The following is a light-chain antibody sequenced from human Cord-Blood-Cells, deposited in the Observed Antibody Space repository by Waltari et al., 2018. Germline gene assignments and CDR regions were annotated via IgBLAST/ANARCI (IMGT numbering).Light chain of an antibody. J-gene: IGKJ1*01. V-gene: IGKV1-39*01. CDR1: QSISSY. Sequence: DIQMTQSPSSLSASVGDRVTITCRASQSISSYLNWYQQKPGKAPKLLIYAASSLQSGVPSRFSGSGSVTDFTLTISSLQPEYFATYYCQQSYSTTWTFGQGTKVEIK. CDR2: AAS. CDR3: QQSYSTTWT.